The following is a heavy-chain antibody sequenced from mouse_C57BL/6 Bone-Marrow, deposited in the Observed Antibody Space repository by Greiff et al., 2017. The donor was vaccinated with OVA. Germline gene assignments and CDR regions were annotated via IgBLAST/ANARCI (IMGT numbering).Heavy chain of an antibody. CDR1: GYTFTDYY. V-gene: IGHV1-76*01. J-gene: IGHJ2*01. Sequence: QVQLQQSGAELVRPGASVKLSCKASGYTFTDYYINWVKQRPGQGLEWIARIYPGSGNTYYNEKFKGKATLTAEKSSSTAYMQLSSLTSEDSAVYFCATGGYFDYWGQGTTLTVSS. CDR3: ATGGYFDY. CDR2: IYPGSGNT.